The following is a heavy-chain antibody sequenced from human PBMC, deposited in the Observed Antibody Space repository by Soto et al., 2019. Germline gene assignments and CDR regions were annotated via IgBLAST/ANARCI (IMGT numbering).Heavy chain of an antibody. J-gene: IGHJ4*02. CDR3: ARDGGNVDTAMVGGFGY. V-gene: IGHV3-33*01. D-gene: IGHD5-18*01. Sequence: GGSLRLSCAASGFTFSSYGMHWVRQAPGKGLEWVAVIWYDGSNKYYADSVKGRFTISRDNSKNTLYLQMNSLRAEDTAVYYCARDGGNVDTAMVGGFGYWGQGTLVTVSS. CDR1: GFTFSSYG. CDR2: IWYDGSNK.